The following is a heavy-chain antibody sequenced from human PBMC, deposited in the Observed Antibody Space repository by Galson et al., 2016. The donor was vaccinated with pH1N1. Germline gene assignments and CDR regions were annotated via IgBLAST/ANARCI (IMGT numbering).Heavy chain of an antibody. CDR3: AREDYYDSSGFGY. D-gene: IGHD3-22*01. J-gene: IGHJ4*02. Sequence: SLRLSCAASGFTFRTYAMHWVRQAPGKGLEYVSGINNIGSSTYYASSFKGRFTISRDNSKNTLYLQMGSLRAEDMAVYYCAREDYYDSSGFGYWGQGTRVTVSS. CDR1: GFTFRTYA. V-gene: IGHV3-64*01. CDR2: INNIGSST.